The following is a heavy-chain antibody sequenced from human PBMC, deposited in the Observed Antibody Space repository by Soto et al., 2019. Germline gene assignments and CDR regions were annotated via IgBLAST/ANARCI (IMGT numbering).Heavy chain of an antibody. CDR1: GFTFSSYA. CDR3: ARAARIAAESLNWFDP. V-gene: IGHV3-23*01. D-gene: IGHD6-13*01. J-gene: IGHJ5*02. CDR2: ISGSGGST. Sequence: GGSLRLSCAASGFTFSSYAMSWVRQAPGKGLEWVSAISGSGGSTYYADSVKGRFTISRDNSKNTLYLQMNSLRAEDTAVYYCARAARIAAESLNWFDPWGQGTLVTVSS.